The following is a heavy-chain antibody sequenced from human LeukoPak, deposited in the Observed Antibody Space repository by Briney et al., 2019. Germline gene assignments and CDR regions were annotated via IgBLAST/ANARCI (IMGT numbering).Heavy chain of an antibody. CDR1: GFTFSRFW. CDR2: ITTDGSST. D-gene: IGHD1-26*01. CDR3: ARGAIAGANFDY. V-gene: IGHV3-74*01. Sequence: GGSLRLSCVDSGFTFSRFWMHWVRQAPGKGLVWVSHITTDGSSTSYADSVKGRFTISRDNAKNTLYLQMNSLRAEDTAVYYCARGAIAGANFDYWGQGALVTVSS. J-gene: IGHJ4*02.